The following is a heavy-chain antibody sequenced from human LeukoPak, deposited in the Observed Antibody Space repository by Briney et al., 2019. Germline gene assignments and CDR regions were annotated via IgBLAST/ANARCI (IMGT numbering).Heavy chain of an antibody. J-gene: IGHJ4*02. CDR2: ISSSSSYI. CDR1: GFTFSSYS. V-gene: IGHV3-21*04. Sequence: GGSLRLSCAASGFTFSSYSMNWVRQAPGKGLEWVSSISSSSSYIYYADSVKGRFTISRDNTKNSLYLQMNSLRVEDTAVFYCARDQYDTWSRRGNFDSWGQGTLVIVSS. CDR3: ARDQYDTWSRRGNFDS. D-gene: IGHD3-3*01.